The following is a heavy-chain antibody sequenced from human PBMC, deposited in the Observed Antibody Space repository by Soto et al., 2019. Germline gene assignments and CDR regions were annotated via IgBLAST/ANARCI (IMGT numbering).Heavy chain of an antibody. CDR2: ISGSGGST. V-gene: IGHV3-23*01. CDR3: AKDIPTGYYYYYYMDV. CDR1: GFTFSSYA. Sequence: GGSLRLSCAASGFTFSSYAMSWVRQAPGKGLEWVSAISGSGGSTYYADPVKGRFTISRDNSKNTLYLQMNSLRAEDTAVYYCAKDIPTGYYYYYYMDVWGKGTTVTVSS. J-gene: IGHJ6*03. D-gene: IGHD4-17*01.